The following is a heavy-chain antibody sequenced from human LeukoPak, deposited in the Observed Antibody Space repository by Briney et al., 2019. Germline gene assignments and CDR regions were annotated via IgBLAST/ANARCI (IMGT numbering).Heavy chain of an antibody. CDR1: GYTFTDHY. V-gene: IGHV1-2*02. Sequence: ASVKVSCKALGYTFTDHYFHWLRQAPGQGIEWMGWIHPGRGDTNIAQKFQGRVTMTRDTSISTAYMELSRLRSDDTAVYYCARSHTLYYDILTGYYSYYFDYWGQGTLVTVSS. D-gene: IGHD3-9*01. J-gene: IGHJ4*02. CDR3: ARSHTLYYDILTGYYSYYFDY. CDR2: IHPGRGDT.